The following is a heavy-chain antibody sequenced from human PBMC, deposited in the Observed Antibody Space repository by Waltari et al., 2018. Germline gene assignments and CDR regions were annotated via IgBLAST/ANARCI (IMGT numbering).Heavy chain of an antibody. J-gene: IGHJ2*01. CDR3: ARDRATTVWYFDL. CDR1: GFTFSSYA. Sequence: CAASGFTFSSYAMSWVRQAPGKGLEWVSAISGSGGSTYYADAVKGRFTISRDNAKNSLYLQMNSLRAEDTAVYYCARDRATTVWYFDLWGRGTLVTVSS. CDR2: ISGSGGST. D-gene: IGHD4-4*01. V-gene: IGHV3-23*01.